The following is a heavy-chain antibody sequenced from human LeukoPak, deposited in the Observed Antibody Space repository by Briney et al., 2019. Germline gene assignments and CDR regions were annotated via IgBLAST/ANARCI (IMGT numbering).Heavy chain of an antibody. J-gene: IGHJ6*02. D-gene: IGHD6-19*01. Sequence: ASVKVSCKASGYTFTGYYLHRVRQAPGQGLEWMGRINPISSGTNYAQKFQGRATMTRDTSISTAYMELSGLTSDDTAVYYCVRDVTAGNYYFYSGMHVWGQGTTVTVSS. CDR1: GYTFTGYY. CDR2: INPISSGT. CDR3: VRDVTAGNYYFYSGMHV. V-gene: IGHV1-2*06.